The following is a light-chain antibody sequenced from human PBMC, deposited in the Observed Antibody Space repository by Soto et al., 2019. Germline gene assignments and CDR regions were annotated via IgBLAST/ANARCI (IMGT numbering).Light chain of an antibody. CDR1: ESIGNY. CDR3: QWRSDWPPRLT. CDR2: DAS. J-gene: IGKJ4*01. V-gene: IGKV3-11*01. Sequence: EVVLTQSPATLSLSPGERATLSCRASESIGNYLAWYQQKLGQAPKLLIYDASHRAIGIPGRFSGDGSGTDFTLTLSSLEPEDFAVYYCQWRSDWPPRLTFGGGPNVEIK.